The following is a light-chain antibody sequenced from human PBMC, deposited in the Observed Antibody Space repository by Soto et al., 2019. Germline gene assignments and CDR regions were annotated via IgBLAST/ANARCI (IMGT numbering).Light chain of an antibody. CDR3: CSYAGSRTLV. Sequence: QSALTQPASVSGSPGQSITISCTGTSSDVGSYKFVSWYQQHPVKAPKLMIYEGSTRPSGVSNRFSGSKSGNTASLTFAGLQAEDEADYYCCSYAGSRTLVFGGGTKVIVL. CDR1: SSDVGSYKF. V-gene: IGLV2-23*01. CDR2: EGS. J-gene: IGLJ2*01.